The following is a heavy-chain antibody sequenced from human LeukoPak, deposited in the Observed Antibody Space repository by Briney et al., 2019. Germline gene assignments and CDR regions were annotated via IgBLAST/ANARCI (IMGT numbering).Heavy chain of an antibody. D-gene: IGHD5-12*01. CDR2: IYPGDYDT. Sequence: GESLKISCKISGYSFTTYWIGWVRQMPGKGLEWMGIIYPGDYDTRYSPSFQGQVTISADKSISTAYLQWSSLKASDTAMYYCARGRYSGYDLTPIDYWGQGTLVTVSS. CDR1: GYSFTTYW. J-gene: IGHJ4*02. CDR3: ARGRYSGYDLTPIDY. V-gene: IGHV5-51*01.